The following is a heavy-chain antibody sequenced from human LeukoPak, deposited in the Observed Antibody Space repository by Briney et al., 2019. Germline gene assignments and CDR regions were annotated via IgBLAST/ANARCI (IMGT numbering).Heavy chain of an antibody. V-gene: IGHV1-46*01. CDR1: GGTFSSYA. CDR2: INPSGGST. CDR3: ARDQYSNYPYYFDY. D-gene: IGHD4-11*01. Sequence: ASVKVSCKASGGTFSSYAISWVRQAPGQGLEWMGIINPSGGSTSYAQKFQGRVTMTRDTSTSTVYMELSSLRSEDTAVYYCARDQYSNYPYYFDYWGQGTLVTVSS. J-gene: IGHJ4*02.